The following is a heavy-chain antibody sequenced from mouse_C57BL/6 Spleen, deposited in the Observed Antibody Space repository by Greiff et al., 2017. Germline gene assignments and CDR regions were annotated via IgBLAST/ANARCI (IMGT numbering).Heavy chain of an antibody. D-gene: IGHD1-1*01. CDR2: INPNNGGT. CDR3: AREGNYGSSPFAY. Sequence: EVQLQQSGPELVKPGASVKISCKASGYTFTDYNMDWVKQSPGKSLEWIGDINPNNGGTIYNQKFKGKATLTVDKSSSTAYMELRSLTSEDTAVYYCAREGNYGSSPFAYWGQGTLVTVSA. V-gene: IGHV1-18*01. CDR1: GYTFTDYN. J-gene: IGHJ3*01.